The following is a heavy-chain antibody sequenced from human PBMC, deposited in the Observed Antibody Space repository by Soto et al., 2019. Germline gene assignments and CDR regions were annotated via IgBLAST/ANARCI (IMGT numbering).Heavy chain of an antibody. V-gene: IGHV1-69*06. CDR3: ARGQYYSSVSAATSDFSFGIDV. CDR1: GRSFSSDG. D-gene: IGHD3-10*01. J-gene: IGHJ6*02. Sequence: SGKGSCKASGRSFSSDGVSWVRQAPGQGLEWMGGIIPVFGNTKYVQRFQGRLTITADKSTSTVYMEMSSLSSEDRGVYFCARGQYYSSVSAATSDFSFGIDVWGQGTTVTGS. CDR2: IIPVFGNT.